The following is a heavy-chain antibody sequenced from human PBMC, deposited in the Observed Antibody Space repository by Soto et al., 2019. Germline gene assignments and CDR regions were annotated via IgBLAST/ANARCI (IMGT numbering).Heavy chain of an antibody. CDR2: IIPILGIA. CDR1: GGTFSSYT. CDR3: ARSLRISAPRRDYYGMDV. V-gene: IGHV1-69*02. J-gene: IGHJ6*02. D-gene: IGHD3-10*01. Sequence: QVQLVQSGAEVKKPGSSVKVSCKASGGTFSSYTISWVRQAPGQGLEWMGRIIPILGIANYAQKFQGRVTITADKSTSTAYMEPSSLRSEDTAVYYCARSLRISAPRRDYYGMDVWGQGTTVTVSS.